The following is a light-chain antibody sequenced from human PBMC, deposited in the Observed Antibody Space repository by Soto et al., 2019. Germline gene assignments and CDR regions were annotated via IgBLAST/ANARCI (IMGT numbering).Light chain of an antibody. J-gene: IGLJ2*01. CDR1: NIGSKS. V-gene: IGLV3-21*04. CDR3: QVWDSSSDHPDVV. Sequence: SYELTQPPSVSVAPGKTVRITCGGNNIGSKSVHWYQQKPGQAPVLVIYYDSDRPSGIPERFSGSNSGNTATLTISRVEAGDEADYYCQVWDSSSDHPDVVFGGGTKLTVL. CDR2: YDS.